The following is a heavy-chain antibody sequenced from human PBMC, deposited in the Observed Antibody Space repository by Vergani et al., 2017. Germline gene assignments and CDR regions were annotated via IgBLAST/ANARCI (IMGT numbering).Heavy chain of an antibody. D-gene: IGHD2-2*01. CDR1: GFTFSSYA. CDR3: ARDLCSSTSCSSPLYYYYYGMDV. V-gene: IGHV3-30-3*01. J-gene: IGHJ6*02. Sequence: QVQLVESGGGVVQPGRSLRLSCAASGFTFSSYAMHWVRQAPGKGLEWVAVISYDGSNKYYADSVKGRFTISRDNSKNTLYRQMNSLRAEDTAVYYCARDLCSSTSCSSPLYYYYYGMDVWGQGTTVTVSS. CDR2: ISYDGSNK.